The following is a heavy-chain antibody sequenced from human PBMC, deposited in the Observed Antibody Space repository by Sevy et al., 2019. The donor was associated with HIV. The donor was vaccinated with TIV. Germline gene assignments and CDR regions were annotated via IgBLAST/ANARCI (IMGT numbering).Heavy chain of an antibody. J-gene: IGHJ5*02. Sequence: ASVKVSCKASGYTFTGYYMHWVRQAPGQGLEWMGRINPNSGGTNYAQKFQGRVTMTRDTSISTAYMELSRLRSDDTALYYCARMPNYDFWSGYSQAYNWFYPWGQGTLVTVSS. CDR3: ARMPNYDFWSGYSQAYNWFYP. V-gene: IGHV1-2*06. CDR1: GYTFTGYY. CDR2: INPNSGGT. D-gene: IGHD3-3*01.